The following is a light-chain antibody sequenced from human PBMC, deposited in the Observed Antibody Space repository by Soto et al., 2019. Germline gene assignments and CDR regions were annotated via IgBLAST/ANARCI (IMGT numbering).Light chain of an antibody. V-gene: IGKV1-8*01. CDR1: QGISSY. CDR3: QQYYSYPWT. Sequence: AIRMTQSPSSFSASTGDRVTITCRASQGISSYLTWYQQKPGKAPKLLIYDASPLQSGVPSRFSGSGSGTDFTLTISCLQSEDFATYYCQQYYSYPWTFGPGTKVDIK. CDR2: DAS. J-gene: IGKJ3*01.